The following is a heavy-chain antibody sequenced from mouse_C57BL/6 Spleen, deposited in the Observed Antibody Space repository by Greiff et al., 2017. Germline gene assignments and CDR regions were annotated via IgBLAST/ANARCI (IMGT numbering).Heavy chain of an antibody. V-gene: IGHV3-1*01. Sequence: EVQVVESGPGMVKPSQSLSLTCTVTGYSITSGYDWHWIRHFPGNKLEWMGYISYSGNTNYNPSLKSRISITHDTSKNRFFLKVNSVTTEDTATYYCARDFGSSYGYVDVWGTGTTVTVSS. CDR3: ARDFGSSYGYVDV. D-gene: IGHD1-1*01. J-gene: IGHJ1*03. CDR2: ISYSGNT. CDR1: GYSITSGYD.